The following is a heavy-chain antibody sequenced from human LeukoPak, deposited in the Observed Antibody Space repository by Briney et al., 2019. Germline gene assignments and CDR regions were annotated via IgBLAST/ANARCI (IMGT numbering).Heavy chain of an antibody. V-gene: IGHV4-39*07. D-gene: IGHD2-2*01. CDR3: ARDGQDCSSTSCLSAYNWFDP. Sequence: SETLSLTCTVSGGSISSSSYYWGWIRQPPGKGLEWIGSIYYSGSTYYNPSLKSRVTISVDTSKNQFSLKLSSVTAADTAVYYCARDGQDCSSTSCLSAYNWFDPWGQGTLVTVSS. CDR1: GGSISSSSYY. CDR2: IYYSGST. J-gene: IGHJ5*02.